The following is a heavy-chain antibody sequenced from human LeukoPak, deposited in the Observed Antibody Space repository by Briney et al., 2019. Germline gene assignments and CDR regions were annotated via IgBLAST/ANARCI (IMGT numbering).Heavy chain of an antibody. Sequence: GGSLRLSCAASGFTFSSYAMHWVRQAPGKGLEWVAVISYDGSNKYYADSVKGRFTISRDNSKNTLYLQMNSLRAEDTAVYYCARLYCSSTSCPAWFDYWGQGTLVTVSP. V-gene: IGHV3-30-3*01. D-gene: IGHD2-2*01. CDR2: ISYDGSNK. CDR1: GFTFSSYA. CDR3: ARLYCSSTSCPAWFDY. J-gene: IGHJ4*02.